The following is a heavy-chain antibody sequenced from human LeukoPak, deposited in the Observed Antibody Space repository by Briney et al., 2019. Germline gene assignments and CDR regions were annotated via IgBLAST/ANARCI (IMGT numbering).Heavy chain of an antibody. CDR1: GYTFTSYD. Sequence: GASVKVSCKASGYTFTSYDINWVRQATGQGLEWMGWMNPNSGNTGYAQKFQGRVTMTRNTPISTAYMELSSLRSEDTAVYYCARGQGEILTGYYEFDYWGQGTLVTVSS. CDR2: MNPNSGNT. J-gene: IGHJ4*02. CDR3: ARGQGEILTGYYEFDY. V-gene: IGHV1-8*01. D-gene: IGHD3-9*01.